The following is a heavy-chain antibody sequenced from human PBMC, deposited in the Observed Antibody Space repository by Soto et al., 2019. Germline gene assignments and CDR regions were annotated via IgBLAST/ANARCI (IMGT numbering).Heavy chain of an antibody. Sequence: GGSLRLSCAASGFTLSSYEMNWVRQAPGKGLEWVSYISSSGSTIYYADSVKGRFTISRDNAKNSLYLQMNSLRAEDTAVYYCALLWFGELVGHAFDIWGQGTMVTVSS. J-gene: IGHJ3*02. D-gene: IGHD3-10*01. CDR3: ALLWFGELVGHAFDI. V-gene: IGHV3-48*03. CDR2: ISSSGSTI. CDR1: GFTLSSYE.